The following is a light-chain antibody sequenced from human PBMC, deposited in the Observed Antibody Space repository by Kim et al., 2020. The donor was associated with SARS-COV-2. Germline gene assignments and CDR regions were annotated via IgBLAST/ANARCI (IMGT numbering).Light chain of an antibody. CDR3: QQYYTWPPNT. Sequence: EIVMTQSPATLSVSPGERATLSCRASQSVSSNLAWYQQKPGQGPRLLIYGASTRPTGIPARFSGSGSGTEFTITISSLQSEDFAVYYCQQYYTWPPNTFGQGTKLEI. V-gene: IGKV3-15*01. J-gene: IGKJ2*01. CDR2: GAS. CDR1: QSVSSN.